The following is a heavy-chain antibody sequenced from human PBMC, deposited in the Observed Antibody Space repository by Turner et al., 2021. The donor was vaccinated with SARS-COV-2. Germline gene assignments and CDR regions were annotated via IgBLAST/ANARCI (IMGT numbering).Heavy chain of an antibody. D-gene: IGHD1-26*01. V-gene: IGHV3-33*01. CDR1: GFTFSSYG. Sequence: VQLVGSGGGVVQPGRALRLSCATSGFTFSSYGSNWVRRAPGKGLEGVAGIWYDGSNKKYADAVKGRFTTTSDNSKNTLYLQMNSLRAEDTAVYYCARGGGSYDMEDAFDIWGQGTMVTISS. CDR2: IWYDGSNK. J-gene: IGHJ3*02. CDR3: ARGGGSYDMEDAFDI.